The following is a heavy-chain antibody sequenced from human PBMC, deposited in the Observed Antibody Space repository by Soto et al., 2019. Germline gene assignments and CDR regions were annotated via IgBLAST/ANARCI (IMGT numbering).Heavy chain of an antibody. V-gene: IGHV1-69*01. CDR3: ARDPFSKQQLIGGDY. Sequence: QVQLVQSGAEVQKPGSSVKVSCKASGGTFSSYAISWVRQAPGQGLEWMGGIIPIFGTANYAQKFQGRVTITADESTSTAYMELSSLRSEDTAVYYCARDPFSKQQLIGGDYWGQGTLVTVSS. J-gene: IGHJ4*02. D-gene: IGHD6-13*01. CDR1: GGTFSSYA. CDR2: IIPIFGTA.